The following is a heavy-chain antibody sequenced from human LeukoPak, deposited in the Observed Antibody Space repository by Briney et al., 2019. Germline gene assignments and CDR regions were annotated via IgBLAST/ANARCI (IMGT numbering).Heavy chain of an antibody. J-gene: IGHJ4*02. CDR3: ASGAVGVAARRGIDY. CDR2: IYYSGST. CDR1: GGSISSGGYY. V-gene: IGHV4-31*03. Sequence: PSGTLSLTCTVSGGSISSGGYYWSWIRQHPGKGLEWIGYIYYSGSTYYNPSLKSRVTISVDTSKNQFSLKLSSVTAADTAVYYCASGAVGVAARRGIDYWGQGTLVTVSS. D-gene: IGHD6-6*01.